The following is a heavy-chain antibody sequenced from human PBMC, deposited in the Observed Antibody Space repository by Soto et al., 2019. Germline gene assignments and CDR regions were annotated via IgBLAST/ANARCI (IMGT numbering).Heavy chain of an antibody. CDR2: INAGNGNT. D-gene: IGHD3-3*01. J-gene: IGHJ4*02. Sequence: ASVKVSCKASGYTFTSYAMHWVRQAPGQRLEWMGWINAGNGNTKYSQKFQGRVTITRDTSASTAYMELSSLRSEDTAVYYCARDLITIFGGPVGYFDYWGQGTLVTVSS. CDR1: GYTFTSYA. V-gene: IGHV1-3*01. CDR3: ARDLITIFGGPVGYFDY.